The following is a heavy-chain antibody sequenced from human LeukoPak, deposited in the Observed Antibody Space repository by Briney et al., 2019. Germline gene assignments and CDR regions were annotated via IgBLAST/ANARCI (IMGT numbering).Heavy chain of an antibody. Sequence: GGSLRLSCAASVFTLSSYAMRWVRQARWKGLEWVSGISGSGGNTYYADSVKGRFTISRDNSKNTLYVQVNSLGTEDTAAYYCAKGSYYDSSGSFYFDYWGQGTLVTVSS. CDR3: AKGSYYDSSGSFYFDY. J-gene: IGHJ4*02. CDR2: ISGSGGNT. CDR1: VFTLSSYA. D-gene: IGHD3-22*01. V-gene: IGHV3-23*01.